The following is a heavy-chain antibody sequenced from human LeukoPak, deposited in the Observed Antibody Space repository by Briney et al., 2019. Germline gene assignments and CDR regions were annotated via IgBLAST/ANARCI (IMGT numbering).Heavy chain of an antibody. J-gene: IGHJ3*02. Sequence: GGSLRLSCAASGFTFSSYRMNWVRQAPGKGLEWVSSISSSSSYIYYADSVKGRFTISRDNAKNSLYLQMNSLRAEDTAVYYCAREREYCGGDCYRAFDIWGQGTMVTVSS. V-gene: IGHV3-21*01. CDR1: GFTFSSYR. CDR2: ISSSSSYI. CDR3: AREREYCGGDCYRAFDI. D-gene: IGHD2-21*02.